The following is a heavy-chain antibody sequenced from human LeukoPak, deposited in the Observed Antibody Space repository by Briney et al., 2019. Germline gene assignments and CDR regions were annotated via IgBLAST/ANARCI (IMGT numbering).Heavy chain of an antibody. J-gene: IGHJ6*02. Sequence: PSQTLSLTCTVSGGSISSGGYYWSWICQHPGKGLEWIGYIYYSGSTYYNPSLKSRVTISVDTSKNQFSLKLSSVTAADTAVYYCARARAGLRYGMDVWGQGTTVTVSS. V-gene: IGHV4-31*03. D-gene: IGHD2-21*01. CDR3: ARARAGLRYGMDV. CDR1: GGSISSGGYY. CDR2: IYYSGST.